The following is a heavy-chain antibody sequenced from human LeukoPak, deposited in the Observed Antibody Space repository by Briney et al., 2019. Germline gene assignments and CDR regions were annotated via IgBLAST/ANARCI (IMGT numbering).Heavy chain of an antibody. V-gene: IGHV4-59*01. Sequence: KPSETLSLTCTGSGGSINSYYWSWIRQPPGKGLEWIGYIYYSGSSNYNPSLKSRVSLSLDTSKNQFSLKLSSVTAADTAVYFCARGISRAKTDYWGQGTLVTVSS. CDR3: ARGISRAKTDY. CDR2: IYYSGSS. J-gene: IGHJ4*02. CDR1: GGSINSYY.